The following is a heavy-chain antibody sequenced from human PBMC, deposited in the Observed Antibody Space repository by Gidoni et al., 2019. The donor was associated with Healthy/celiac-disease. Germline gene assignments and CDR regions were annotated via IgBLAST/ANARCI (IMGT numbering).Heavy chain of an antibody. CDR2: INPSGGST. CDR1: GYTFTSYY. Sequence: QVQLVQSGAEVKKPGASVKVSCKASGYTFTSYYMHWVRQAPGQGLEWMGIINPSGGSTSYAQKFQGRVTMTRDTSTSTVYMELSSLRSEDTAVYYCARESTRLRYFDWSPGDNWFDPWGQGTLVTVSS. V-gene: IGHV1-46*03. D-gene: IGHD3-9*01. CDR3: ARESTRLRYFDWSPGDNWFDP. J-gene: IGHJ5*02.